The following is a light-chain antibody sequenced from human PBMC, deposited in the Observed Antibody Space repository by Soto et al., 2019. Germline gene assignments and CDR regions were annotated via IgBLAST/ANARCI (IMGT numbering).Light chain of an antibody. CDR3: CSYAGSPRYG. CDR2: DVS. V-gene: IGLV2-11*01. Sequence: QYALTQPRSVSGSPGQSVTISCTGTSSDVGLYNYVSWYQQHPGKAPKVMIYDVSERPSGVPDRFSGSKSGDTASLTISGFQAEDEADYYCCSYAGSPRYGFGTGTKVTVL. CDR1: SSDVGLYNY. J-gene: IGLJ1*01.